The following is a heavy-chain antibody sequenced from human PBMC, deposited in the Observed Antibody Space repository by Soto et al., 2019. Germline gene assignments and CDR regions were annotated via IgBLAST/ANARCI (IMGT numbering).Heavy chain of an antibody. Sequence: PGGSLRLSCAASGFIFIGYAMSWVRQAPGKGLEWVSAISGRGGSTYYADSVKGRFTISRDNSKNTLYLQMNSLRAEDTAVYYCAKEVDCSSTSCYFYYYYGMDVWGQGTTVTVSS. CDR1: GFIFIGYA. CDR2: ISGRGGST. D-gene: IGHD2-2*01. CDR3: AKEVDCSSTSCYFYYYYGMDV. J-gene: IGHJ6*02. V-gene: IGHV3-23*01.